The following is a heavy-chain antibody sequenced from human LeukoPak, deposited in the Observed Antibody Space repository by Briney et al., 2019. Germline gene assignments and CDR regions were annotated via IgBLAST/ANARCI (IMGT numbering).Heavy chain of an antibody. CDR3: AKGSAEGIAAAGHLFDY. J-gene: IGHJ4*02. V-gene: IGHV3-23*01. CDR2: ISDDADST. D-gene: IGHD6-25*01. Sequence: GGSLRLSCTASGFTFNNYAMSWVRQAPGKGLEWVSAISDDADSTNYADSVKGRFTISRDNSKNTLYLQIHSLRAEDTAIYYCAKGSAEGIAAAGHLFDYWGQGTLVTVSS. CDR1: GFTFNNYA.